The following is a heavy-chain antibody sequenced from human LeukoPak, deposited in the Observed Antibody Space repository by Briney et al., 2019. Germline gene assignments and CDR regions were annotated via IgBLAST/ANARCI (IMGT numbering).Heavy chain of an antibody. CDR3: ARGKAAAEIYYMDV. J-gene: IGHJ6*03. CDR1: GYSISSGYY. Sequence: SETLSLTCNVSGYSISSGYYWGWIRQPPGKGLEWIVTTYHSGNTYYHPSLKGRVTISVETSKNQFSLKLTSVTAADTAVYYCARGKAAAEIYYMDVWGKGTTVTVSS. V-gene: IGHV4-38-2*02. CDR2: TYHSGNT. D-gene: IGHD6-13*01.